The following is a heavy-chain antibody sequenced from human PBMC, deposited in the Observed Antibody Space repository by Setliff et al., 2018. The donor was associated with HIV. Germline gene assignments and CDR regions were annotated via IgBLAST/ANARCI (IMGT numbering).Heavy chain of an antibody. CDR3: ARRSIVGVTRGFYYYGLDV. CDR2: IYISGTT. CDR1: GGSINNHY. Sequence: PSETLSLTCTVSGGSINNHYWYWIRQPPGKGLEWIGYIYISGTTNYNPSLKNRVTMSLDTSKTQVSLGLTSVTAADTAVYYCARRSIVGVTRGFYYYGLDVWGQGTTVTVTS. J-gene: IGHJ6*02. D-gene: IGHD1-26*01. V-gene: IGHV4-4*09.